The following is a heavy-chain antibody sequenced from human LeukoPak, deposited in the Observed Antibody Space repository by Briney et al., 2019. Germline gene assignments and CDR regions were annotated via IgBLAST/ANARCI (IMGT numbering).Heavy chain of an antibody. D-gene: IGHD3-22*01. V-gene: IGHV4-61*02. CDR2: ISSSGST. Sequence: SQTLSLTCTVSGYSISSGDYYWSWIRQPAGKGLEWIGRISSSGSTNYNPSLKSRVTISVDTSKNHFSLKLSFVTAADTAVYFCARGPYCYDSAGSFDIWLRGTMVSVCS. CDR1: GYSISSGDYY. J-gene: IGHJ3*02. CDR3: ARGPYCYDSAGSFDI.